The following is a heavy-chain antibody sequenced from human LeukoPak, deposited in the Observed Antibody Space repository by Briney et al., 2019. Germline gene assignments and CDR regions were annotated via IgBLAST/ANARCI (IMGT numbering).Heavy chain of an antibody. CDR3: ARSDIAAAGTGAYFDY. CDR1: GYTLTELS. D-gene: IGHD6-13*01. J-gene: IGHJ4*02. CDR2: INPSGGST. V-gene: IGHV1-46*01. Sequence: ASVKVSCKVSGYTLTELSMHWVRQAPGQGLEWMGIINPSGGSTSYAQKFQGRVTMTRDMSTSTVYMELSSLRSEDTAVYYCARSDIAAAGTGAYFDYWGQGTLVTVSS.